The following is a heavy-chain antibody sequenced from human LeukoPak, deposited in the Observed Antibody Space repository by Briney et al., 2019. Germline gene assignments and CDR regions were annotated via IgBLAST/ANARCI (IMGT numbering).Heavy chain of an antibody. CDR1: GGSISSYY. CDR3: ARDGNSGYTFDY. CDR2: IYTSGST. Sequence: SETLSLTCTVSGGSISSYYWSWLRQPAGKGLEWIGRIYTSGSTKYNPSLKSRVTMSVDTSKNQFSLKLSSVTAAGTAVYYCARDGNSGYTFDYWGQGTLVTVSS. V-gene: IGHV4-4*07. J-gene: IGHJ4*02. D-gene: IGHD5-12*01.